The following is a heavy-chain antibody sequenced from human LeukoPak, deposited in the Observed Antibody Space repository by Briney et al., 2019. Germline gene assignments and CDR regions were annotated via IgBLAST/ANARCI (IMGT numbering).Heavy chain of an antibody. CDR1: GFDFSNSS. J-gene: IGHJ4*02. D-gene: IGHD6-13*01. CDR3: AKFRAAAGPRDFDY. V-gene: IGHV3-73*01. CDR2: IRSKAHSYAT. Sequence: PGGSLRLSCAASGFDFSNSSIHWVRQAAGKGLEWVGRIRSKAHSYATAYAASVKGRFTISRDDSENTAFLQMNSLKTEDTAVYYCAKFRAAAGPRDFDYWGQGTLVTVSS.